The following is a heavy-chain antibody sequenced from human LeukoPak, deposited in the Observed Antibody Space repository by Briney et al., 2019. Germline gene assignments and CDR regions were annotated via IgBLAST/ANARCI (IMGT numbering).Heavy chain of an antibody. CDR3: ARDDLSSTSLTNWFDP. CDR1: GGSISSGYY. J-gene: IGHJ5*02. CDR2: ICHSGSA. D-gene: IGHD2-2*01. Sequence: SETLSLTCTVSGGSISSGYYWGWIRQPPGKGLEWIGSICHSGSAYYNPSLKSRVTISVDTSKNQFSLKLSSVTAADTAVYYCARDDLSSTSLTNWFDPWGQGTLVTVSS. V-gene: IGHV4-38-2*02.